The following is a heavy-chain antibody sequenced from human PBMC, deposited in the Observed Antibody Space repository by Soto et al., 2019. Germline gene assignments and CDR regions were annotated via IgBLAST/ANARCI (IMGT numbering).Heavy chain of an antibody. CDR3: ARGNGGGYFDY. V-gene: IGHV4-59*01. CDR2: IYYSGST. J-gene: IGHJ4*02. Sequence: SETLSLTCTVSGGSISSYYWSWIRQPPGKGLEWIGYIYYSGSTNYNPSLKSRVTISVDTSKNQFSLKLSSVTAADTAVYYCARGNGGGYFDYWGQGTLVTVSS. CDR1: GGSISSYY. D-gene: IGHD2-8*01.